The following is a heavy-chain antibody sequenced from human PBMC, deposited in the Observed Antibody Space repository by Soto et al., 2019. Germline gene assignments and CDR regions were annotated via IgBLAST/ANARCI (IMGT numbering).Heavy chain of an antibody. CDR3: ARSQGSSTSLEIYYYYYYGMDV. CDR1: GGTFSSYA. V-gene: IGHV1-69*01. Sequence: QVQLVQSGAEVQKPGSSVKVSCKASGGTFSSYAISWVRQAPGQGLEWMGGIIPSSETTNYAQKFQGRVTITADESKSTAYMELSSRRSEDTAVYYCARSQGSSTSLEIYYYYYYGMDVWGQGTTVTVSS. J-gene: IGHJ6*02. CDR2: IIPSSETT. D-gene: IGHD2-2*01.